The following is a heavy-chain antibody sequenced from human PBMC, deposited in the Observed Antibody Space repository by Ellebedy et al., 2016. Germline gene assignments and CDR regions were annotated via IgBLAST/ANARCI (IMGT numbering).Heavy chain of an antibody. D-gene: IGHD6-13*01. J-gene: IGHJ2*01. V-gene: IGHV1-46*01. Sequence: ASVKVSRXTSGSTFTDYYIHWVRQAPGQGLEWMGVINPSGGSPSYAQKFQGRVTMSRRTSTRTVYVELSSLTSEDTAVYYCTRVSAEVSSGNWHFDLWGRGTLVTVSS. CDR2: INPSGGSP. CDR3: TRVSAEVSSGNWHFDL. CDR1: GSTFTDYY.